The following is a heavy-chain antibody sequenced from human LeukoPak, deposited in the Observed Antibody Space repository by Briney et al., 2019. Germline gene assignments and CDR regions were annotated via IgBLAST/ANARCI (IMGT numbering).Heavy chain of an antibody. D-gene: IGHD3-10*01. CDR2: TRNKANSYTT. J-gene: IGHJ4*02. CDR1: GFTFTDHS. Sequence: PGGSLRHSCAASGFTFTDHSMDWVRQAPGKGLEWVGRTRNKANSYTTEYAASVKGRLTISRDDSKNSLYLQMNSLKTEDTAVYYCARVNVASSGFDYWGQRTLVTVSS. V-gene: IGHV3-72*01. CDR3: ARVNVASSGFDY.